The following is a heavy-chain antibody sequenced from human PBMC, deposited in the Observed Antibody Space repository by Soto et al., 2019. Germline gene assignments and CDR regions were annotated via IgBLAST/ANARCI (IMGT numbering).Heavy chain of an antibody. J-gene: IGHJ6*02. Sequence: GASVKVSCKASGYTFTSYDINWVRQATGQGLEWMGWISAYNGNTNYAQKLQGRVTMTTDTSTSTAYMELRSLRSDDTAVYYCARDVTTVTKPSYYYGMDVWGQGTTVTVSS. CDR1: GYTFTSYD. D-gene: IGHD4-17*01. CDR3: ARDVTTVTKPSYYYGMDV. CDR2: ISAYNGNT. V-gene: IGHV1-18*04.